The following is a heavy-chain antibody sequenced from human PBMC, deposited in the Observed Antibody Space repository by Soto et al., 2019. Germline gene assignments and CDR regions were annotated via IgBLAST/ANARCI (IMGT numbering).Heavy chain of an antibody. CDR3: AKWVGYCTSTSCYEDY. CDR2: ISGSVGST. J-gene: IGHJ4*02. V-gene: IGHV3-23*01. CDR1: GFTFSSYA. Sequence: EVQLLESGGGLVQPGGSLRLSCAASGFTFSSYAMSWVRQAPGKGLEWVSAISGSVGSTYYADSVKGRFTISRDNSKNTLYLQMNSLRAEDTAVYYCAKWVGYCTSTSCYEDYWGQGTLVTVSS. D-gene: IGHD2-2*01.